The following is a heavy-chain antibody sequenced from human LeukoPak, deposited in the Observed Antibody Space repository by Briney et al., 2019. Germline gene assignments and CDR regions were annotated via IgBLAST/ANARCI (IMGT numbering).Heavy chain of an antibody. Sequence: GGSLRLSCAASGFTFSSYGMHWVRQAPGKGLEWVAVIWYDGSNEYYADSVKGRFTISRDNSKNTLYLQMNSLRAEDTAVYYCAKGFRCSSTSCYTGSPPDYWGQGTLVTVSS. J-gene: IGHJ4*02. CDR1: GFTFSSYG. CDR2: IWYDGSNE. V-gene: IGHV3-33*06. D-gene: IGHD2-2*02. CDR3: AKGFRCSSTSCYTGSPPDY.